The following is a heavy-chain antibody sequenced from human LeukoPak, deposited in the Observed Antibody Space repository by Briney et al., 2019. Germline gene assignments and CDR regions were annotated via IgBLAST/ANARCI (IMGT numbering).Heavy chain of an antibody. V-gene: IGHV3-7*04. Sequence: HPGGSLRLSCAASGFTFSSYWMSWVRQAPGRGLEWVANIKQDGSEKYYVDSVKGRFTISRDNAKNSLYLQMNSLRAEDTAVYYCARYLVVPAEGIDYWGQGTLVTVSS. CDR1: GFTFSSYW. D-gene: IGHD2-2*01. CDR2: IKQDGSEK. CDR3: ARYLVVPAEGIDY. J-gene: IGHJ4*02.